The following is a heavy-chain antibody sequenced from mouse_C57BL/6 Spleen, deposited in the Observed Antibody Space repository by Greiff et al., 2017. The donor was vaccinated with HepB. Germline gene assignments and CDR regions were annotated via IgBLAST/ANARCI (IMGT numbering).Heavy chain of an antibody. V-gene: IGHV1-76*01. CDR1: GYTFTDYY. D-gene: IGHD2-12*01. CDR2: IYPGSGNT. J-gene: IGHJ4*01. Sequence: VQLQQSGAELVRPGASVKLSCKASGYTFTDYYINWVKQRPGQGLEWIARIYPGSGNTYYNEKFKGKATLTAEKSSSTAYMQLSSLTSEDSAVYFCASYDGGVYYAMDYWGQGTSVTVSS. CDR3: ASYDGGVYYAMDY.